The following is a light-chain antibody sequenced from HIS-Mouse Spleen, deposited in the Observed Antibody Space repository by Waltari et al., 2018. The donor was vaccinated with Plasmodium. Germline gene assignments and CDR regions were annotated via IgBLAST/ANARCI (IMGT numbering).Light chain of an antibody. Sequence: SYELTQPPSVSVSPGQTTRITCPGDALPTNYVSWYQQKSGQAPVLVIYEDSKRPSGIPERFSCSGSGTMATLTISGAQVEDEADYYCYSTDSSGNHRVFGGGTKLTVL. CDR2: EDS. CDR1: ALPTNY. J-gene: IGLJ3*02. V-gene: IGLV3-10*01. CDR3: YSTDSSGNHRV.